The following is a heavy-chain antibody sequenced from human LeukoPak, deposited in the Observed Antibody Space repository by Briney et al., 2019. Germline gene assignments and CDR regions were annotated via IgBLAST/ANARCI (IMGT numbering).Heavy chain of an antibody. V-gene: IGHV4-61*08. D-gene: IGHD4-17*01. CDR2: ISYSGST. Sequence: PSETLSLTCTVSGGSVSSGGYYWSWIRQPPGKGLEWIGYISYSGSTNYNPSLKSRVTILIDTSKNQFSLKLSSVTAADTAVYYCASTQTYGDNTYWGQGTLVTVPS. CDR1: GGSVSSGGYY. CDR3: ASTQTYGDNTY. J-gene: IGHJ4*02.